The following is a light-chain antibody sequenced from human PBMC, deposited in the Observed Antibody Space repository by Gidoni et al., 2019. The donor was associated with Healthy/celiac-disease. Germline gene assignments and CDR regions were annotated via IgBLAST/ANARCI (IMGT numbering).Light chain of an antibody. CDR2: GAS. J-gene: IGKJ2*01. CDR1: QSVTSSY. V-gene: IGKV3-20*01. CDR3: QQYGSSPYT. Sequence: ELVLTQSPGTLSLSPGERATLSCRASQSVTSSYLAWYQQRPGQAPRLLIYGASSRATGIPDRFSGSGSGTDFTLTISRLEPEDFAVYYCQQYGSSPYTFXXXTRLELK.